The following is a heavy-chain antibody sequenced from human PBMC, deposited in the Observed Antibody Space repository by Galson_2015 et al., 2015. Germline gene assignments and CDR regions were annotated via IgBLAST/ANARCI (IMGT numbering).Heavy chain of an antibody. Sequence: SLRLSCAASGFTFSSYGMHWVRQAPGKGLEWVAVIWYDGSNKYYADSVKGRFTISRDNSKNTLYLQMNSLRAEDTAVYYCARALYDFWSGYYGPPYMDVWGKGTTVTVSS. CDR1: GFTFSSYG. CDR2: IWYDGSNK. J-gene: IGHJ6*03. D-gene: IGHD3-3*01. CDR3: ARALYDFWSGYYGPPYMDV. V-gene: IGHV3-33*01.